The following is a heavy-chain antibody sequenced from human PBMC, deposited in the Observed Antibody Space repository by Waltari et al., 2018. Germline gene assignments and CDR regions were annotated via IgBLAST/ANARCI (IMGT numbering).Heavy chain of an antibody. CDR3: AKEKDADSTVVVAARAFDI. CDR1: GFTLDDYA. Sequence: EVQLVESGGGLVQPGRSLRLACAASGFTLDDYAMNWVRQAPGKGLEWVSGISWNSGSLGYADAVKGRFTISRDNAKTSRELQMNRRRAEDTALYYCAKEKDADSTVVVAARAFDIWGQGTMVTVSS. J-gene: IGHJ3*02. V-gene: IGHV3-9*01. D-gene: IGHD2-15*01. CDR2: ISWNSGSL.